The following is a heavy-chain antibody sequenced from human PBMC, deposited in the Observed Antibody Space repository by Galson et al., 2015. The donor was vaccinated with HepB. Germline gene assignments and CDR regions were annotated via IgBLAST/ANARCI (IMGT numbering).Heavy chain of an antibody. CDR3: AKGHCSGGSCSGYDY. J-gene: IGHJ4*02. Sequence: SLRLSCAASGFTFSSYAMSWVRQAPGKGLEWVSAISGSGGSTYYADSVKGRFTISRDNSKNTLYLQMNSLRAEDTAVYYCAKGHCSGGSCSGYDYWGQGTLVTVSS. CDR2: ISGSGGST. V-gene: IGHV3-23*01. D-gene: IGHD2-15*01. CDR1: GFTFSSYA.